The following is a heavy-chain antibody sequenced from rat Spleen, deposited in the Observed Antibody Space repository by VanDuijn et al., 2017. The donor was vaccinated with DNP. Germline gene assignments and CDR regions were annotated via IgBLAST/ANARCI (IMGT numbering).Heavy chain of an antibody. CDR2: ISSTGGST. CDR1: GFIFSNYW. J-gene: IGHJ2*01. CDR3: TSNPHIRTAAPFDY. V-gene: IGHV5-31*01. Sequence: EVQLVESGGGLIQPGMSLRLSCVASGFIFSNYWMTWIRQAPGKGLEWVASISSTGGSTYYPDSVKGRFSISRDNAKSTLYLQVNSLRSEDTATYYCTSNPHIRTAAPFDYWGQGVMVTVSS. D-gene: IGHD3-8*01.